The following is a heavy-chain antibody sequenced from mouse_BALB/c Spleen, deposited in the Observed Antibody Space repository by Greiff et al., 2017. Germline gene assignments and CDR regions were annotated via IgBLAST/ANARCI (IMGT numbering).Heavy chain of an antibody. CDR1: GFNIKDTY. CDR2: IDPANGNT. Sequence: EVKLQESGAELVKPGASVKLSCTASGFNIKDTYMHWVKQRPEQGLEWIGRIDPANGNTKYDPKFQGKATITADTSSNTAYLQLSSLTSEDTAVYYCARYGSSYYYAMDYWGQGTSVTVSS. J-gene: IGHJ4*01. D-gene: IGHD1-1*01. CDR3: ARYGSSYYYAMDY. V-gene: IGHV14-3*02.